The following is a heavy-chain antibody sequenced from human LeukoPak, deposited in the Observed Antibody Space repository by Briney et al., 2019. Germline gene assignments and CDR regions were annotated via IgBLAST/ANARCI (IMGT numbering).Heavy chain of an antibody. Sequence: ASVKVSCKASGYTFTSYGISWVRQAPGQGLEWMGWISAYNGNTNYAQKLQGRVTMTTDTSTSTAHMELRSLRSDDTAVYYCAREWWGYDVLTGDNWFDPWGQGTLVTVSS. V-gene: IGHV1-18*01. CDR1: GYTFTSYG. D-gene: IGHD3-9*01. J-gene: IGHJ5*02. CDR3: AREWWGYDVLTGDNWFDP. CDR2: ISAYNGNT.